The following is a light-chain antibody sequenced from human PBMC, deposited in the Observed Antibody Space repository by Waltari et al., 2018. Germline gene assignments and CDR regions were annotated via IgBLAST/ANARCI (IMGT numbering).Light chain of an antibody. V-gene: IGKV3-20*01. CDR2: GAS. J-gene: IGKJ1*01. CDR3: QHYVRLPAT. CDR1: QCVRGS. Sequence: EIVFTQSPGTLSLSAGERATLSCRASQCVRGSLAWYQQKAGQAPRLLIYGASSRATGIPDRFSGSGSGTDFSLTISRLEPEDFAVYYCQHYVRLPATFGQGTKVEIK.